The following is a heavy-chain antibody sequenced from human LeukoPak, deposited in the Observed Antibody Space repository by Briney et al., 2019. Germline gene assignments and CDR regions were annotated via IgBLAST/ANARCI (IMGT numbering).Heavy chain of an antibody. J-gene: IGHJ4*02. CDR3: ARGRDGYNFLNRGEYYYFDY. V-gene: IGHV4-61*02. Sequence: PSETLSPTCIVSDGSITSGNYYWTWIRQPAGKGLEWIGRFYTSGNTNYNPSLKSRVTISVDTSKNQFSLRLNSVTVADTAVYYCARGRDGYNFLNRGEYYYFDYWGQGTLVTVSS. D-gene: IGHD5-24*01. CDR1: DGSITSGNYY. CDR2: FYTSGNT.